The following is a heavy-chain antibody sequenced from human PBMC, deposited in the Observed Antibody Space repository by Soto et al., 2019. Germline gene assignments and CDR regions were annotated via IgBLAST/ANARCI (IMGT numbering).Heavy chain of an antibody. CDR3: AKDRTRGRGAFDI. D-gene: IGHD3-16*01. Sequence: VQLVESGGGVVQPGRSLRLSCAASGFTFSSYGMHWVRQAPGKGLEWVAVISYDGSNKYYADSVKGRFTISRDNSKNMLYLQMNSLRAEDTAVNYCAKDRTRGRGAFDIWGQGTMVTVSS. CDR1: GFTFSSYG. J-gene: IGHJ3*02. V-gene: IGHV3-30*18. CDR2: ISYDGSNK.